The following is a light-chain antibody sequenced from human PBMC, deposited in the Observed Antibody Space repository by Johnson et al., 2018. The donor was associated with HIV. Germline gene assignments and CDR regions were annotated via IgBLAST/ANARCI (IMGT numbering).Light chain of an antibody. J-gene: IGLJ1*01. CDR3: GTWDSSLGVYV. CDR1: SSNIGNNY. Sequence: QSVLTQPPSVSAAPVQKVTISCSGSSSNIGNNYVSWYQQLPGTAPKLLIYDNNKRPSGIPDRFSGSKSGTSATLGITGLQTGDEADYYCGTWDSSLGVYVFG. CDR2: DNN. V-gene: IGLV1-51*01.